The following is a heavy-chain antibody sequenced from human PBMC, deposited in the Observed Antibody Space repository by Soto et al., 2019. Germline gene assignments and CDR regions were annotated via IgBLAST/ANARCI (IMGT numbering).Heavy chain of an antibody. V-gene: IGHV5-51*01. D-gene: IGHD1-26*01. CDR3: ARHLTSSGSYYYYYGMDV. Sequence: PXESLKISFTSAGDSLTSYWIGWVRQIPGKGLEWMGIIYPCDSDTRYSPSFQGQVTISADKSISTAYLQWSSLKASDTAMYYCARHLTSSGSYYYYYGMDVWGQGTTVTVSS. CDR2: IYPCDSDT. CDR1: GDSLTSYW. J-gene: IGHJ6*02.